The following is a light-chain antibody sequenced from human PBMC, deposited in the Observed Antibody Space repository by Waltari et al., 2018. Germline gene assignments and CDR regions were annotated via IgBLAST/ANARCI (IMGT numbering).Light chain of an antibody. CDR1: QSVLYSSNNKNY. J-gene: IGKJ1*01. CDR2: WAS. V-gene: IGKV4-1*01. CDR3: QQYYSTPPT. Sequence: DIVMTKSPAFLAVSLGERATINCKSSQSVLYSSNNKNYLAWYQQKPGQPPKLLIYWASTRESGVPDRFSGSGSGTDFTLTISSLQAEDVAVYYCQQYYSTPPTFGQGTKVEIK.